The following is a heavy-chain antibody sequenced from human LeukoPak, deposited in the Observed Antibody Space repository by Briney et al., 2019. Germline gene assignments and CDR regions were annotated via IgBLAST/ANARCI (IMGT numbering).Heavy chain of an antibody. J-gene: IGHJ6*03. CDR3: ARGRYYYYMDV. CDR1: GGSFSGYY. Sequence: ETLSLTCAVYGGSFSGYYWSWIRQPPGKGLEWIGEINHSGSTNYNPSLKSRVTISVDTSKNQFSLKLSSVAAADTAVYYCARGRYYYYMDVWGKGTTVTVSS. V-gene: IGHV4-34*01. CDR2: INHSGST.